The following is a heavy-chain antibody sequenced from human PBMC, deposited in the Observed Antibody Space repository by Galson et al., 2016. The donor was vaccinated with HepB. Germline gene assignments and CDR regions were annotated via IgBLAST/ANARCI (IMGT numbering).Heavy chain of an antibody. D-gene: IGHD3-3*01. Sequence: LRLSCAASGFSFKNYDMHWVRQTTGKGLEWVSTIDAAGATYYLGSVKGRFAIPRENAKNSLYLQMNSLRAEDTAIYYCARAYYDFVYGMDVWGQGTTVTVSS. CDR2: IDAAGAT. V-gene: IGHV3-13*01. CDR3: ARAYYDFVYGMDV. CDR1: GFSFKNYD. J-gene: IGHJ6*02.